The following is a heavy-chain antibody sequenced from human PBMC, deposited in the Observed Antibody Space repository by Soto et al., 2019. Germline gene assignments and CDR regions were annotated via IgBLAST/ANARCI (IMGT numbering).Heavy chain of an antibody. CDR3: ARVAGSPDY. J-gene: IGHJ4*02. D-gene: IGHD1-26*01. CDR2: LNPKSGMT. CDR1: GYTFSTYD. Sequence: QVQLVQSGPEVKKPGASVKVSCKASGYTFSTYDFNWVRQAPGQGLEWMGWLNPKSGMTGSAQKFQGRVTMTRDSSISTVYMQLSSLRAEDTAVYYCARVAGSPDYWGQGTLVTVSS. V-gene: IGHV1-8*01.